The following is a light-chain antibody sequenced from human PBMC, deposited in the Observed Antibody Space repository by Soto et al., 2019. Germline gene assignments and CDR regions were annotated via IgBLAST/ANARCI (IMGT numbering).Light chain of an antibody. CDR2: EVS. CDR1: SSDVGYYDY. CDR3: SSFTTITTLV. J-gene: IGLJ1*01. V-gene: IGLV2-14*01. Sequence: QSVLTQPASVSGSPGQSITISCTGTSSDVGYYDYVSWYQQHPGKAPKLIIYEVSNRPSGVSDRFSGSKSGNTASLTISWLQPEDEADYYCSSFTTITTLVFGTGTKVTVL.